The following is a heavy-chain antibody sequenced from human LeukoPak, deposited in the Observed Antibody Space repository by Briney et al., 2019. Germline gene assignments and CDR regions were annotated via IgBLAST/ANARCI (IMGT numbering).Heavy chain of an antibody. J-gene: IGHJ5*02. Sequence: ASVKVSCKASGYTFTGYYMHWVRQAPGQGLEWMGWINPNSGGTNYAQKFQGRVTMTRDTSISTAYMELSRLRSDDTAVYYCARGPSIAARFWFDPWGQGALVTVSS. CDR3: ARGPSIAARFWFDP. CDR2: INPNSGGT. CDR1: GYTFTGYY. V-gene: IGHV1-2*02. D-gene: IGHD6-6*01.